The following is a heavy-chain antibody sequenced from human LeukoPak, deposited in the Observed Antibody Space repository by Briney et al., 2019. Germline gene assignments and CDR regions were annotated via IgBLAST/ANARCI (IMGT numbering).Heavy chain of an antibody. CDR1: GGSISSYY. CDR3: ASASTMVRGVRGTHAFDI. Sequence: SETLSLTCTVSGGSISSYYWSWIRQPPGKGLEWIGYIYYSGSTNYNPSLKSRVTISVDTSKNRFSLKLSSVTAADTAVYYCASASTMVRGVRGTHAFDIWGQGTMVTVSS. J-gene: IGHJ3*02. CDR2: IYYSGST. V-gene: IGHV4-59*01. D-gene: IGHD3-10*01.